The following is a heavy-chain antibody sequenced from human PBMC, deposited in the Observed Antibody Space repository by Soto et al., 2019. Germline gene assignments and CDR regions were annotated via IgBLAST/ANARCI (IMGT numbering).Heavy chain of an antibody. J-gene: IGHJ3*01. V-gene: IGHV3-23*01. CDR2: ISAGGGST. CDR1: GFTFSTYA. Sequence: QPGGSLRLSCAASGFTFSTYAMSWVRQDPGKGPEWVSAISAGGGSTYYADSVNGRVTISIDNSMNKLYLQMNSLSTADTAVYYSAHPRGHGVFDAYDFWGQGALVTVSS. D-gene: IGHD4-17*01. CDR3: AHPRGHGVFDAYDF.